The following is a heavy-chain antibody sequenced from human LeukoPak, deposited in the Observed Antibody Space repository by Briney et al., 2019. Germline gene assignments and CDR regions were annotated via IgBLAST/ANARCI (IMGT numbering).Heavy chain of an antibody. Sequence: PGGSLRLSCAASGFTFSSYGMYWVRQAPGKGLEWVAVISYDGSNKYYADSVKGRFTISRDNSKNTLYLQMNSLRAEDTAVYYCAKGGSSGRWEYYFDFWGQGTLVTVSS. CDR2: ISYDGSNK. CDR3: AKGGSSGRWEYYFDF. J-gene: IGHJ4*02. D-gene: IGHD6-19*01. CDR1: GFTFSSYG. V-gene: IGHV3-30*18.